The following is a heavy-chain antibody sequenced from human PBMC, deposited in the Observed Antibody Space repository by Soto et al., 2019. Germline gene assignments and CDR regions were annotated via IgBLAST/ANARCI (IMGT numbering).Heavy chain of an antibody. CDR1: EFTFSSYA. Sequence: EVPLVESGGGLVQPGGSLRLSCAASEFTFSSYAMNWVRQAPGKGLEWVSYISSSSNTINYADSVSAGFTISRDNAKNSLDLQMNSLRDEDTALYYCASSLLDYRGQGTMVTVSS. V-gene: IGHV3-48*02. CDR3: ASSLLDY. J-gene: IGHJ4*02. CDR2: ISSSSNTI.